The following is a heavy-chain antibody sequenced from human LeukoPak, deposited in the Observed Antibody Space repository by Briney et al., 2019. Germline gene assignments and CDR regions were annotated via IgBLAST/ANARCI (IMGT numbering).Heavy chain of an antibody. V-gene: IGHV4-59*12. CDR2: IYYSGST. D-gene: IGHD6-13*01. CDR1: GGSISSYY. Sequence: PSETLSLTCTVSGGSISSYYWSWIRQPPGKGLEWIGYIYYSGSTNYNPSLKSRVTISVDTSKNQFSLKLSSVTAADTAVYYCARKIAVAGTLFYYYYYYMDVWGKGTTVTVSS. J-gene: IGHJ6*03. CDR3: ARKIAVAGTLFYYYYYYMDV.